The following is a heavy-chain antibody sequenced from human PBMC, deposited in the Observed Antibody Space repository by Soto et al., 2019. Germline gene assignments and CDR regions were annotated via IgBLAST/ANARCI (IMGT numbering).Heavy chain of an antibody. V-gene: IGHV3-23*01. CDR3: ARVYGSGSIDY. CDR1: GFTFSTYA. D-gene: IGHD3-10*01. Sequence: EVQLLVSGGGLVQPGGSLRLSCAASGFTFSTYAMSWVRQAPGKGLEWVSGISGSGGRTYYADSVKGRFTISRDNSNNTLFLQMNSLRAEDTAVYDCARVYGSGSIDYWGQGTLVTVSS. CDR2: ISGSGGRT. J-gene: IGHJ4*02.